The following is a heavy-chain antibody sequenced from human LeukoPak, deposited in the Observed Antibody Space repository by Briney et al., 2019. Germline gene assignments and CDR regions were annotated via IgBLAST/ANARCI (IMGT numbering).Heavy chain of an antibody. V-gene: IGHV1-69*10. J-gene: IGHJ5*02. CDR1: GYTFTSYD. CDR3: ARDLGGYGDYISWFDP. Sequence: GASVKVSCKASGYTFTSYDINWVRQATGQGLEWMGRIIPILGIANYAQKFQGRVTITADKSTSTAYMELSSLRSEDTAVYYCARDLGGYGDYISWFDPWGQGTLVTVSS. CDR2: IIPILGIA. D-gene: IGHD4-17*01.